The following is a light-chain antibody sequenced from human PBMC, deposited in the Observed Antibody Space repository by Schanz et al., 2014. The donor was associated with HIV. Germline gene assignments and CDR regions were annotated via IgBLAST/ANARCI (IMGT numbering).Light chain of an antibody. CDR3: TSYVSNTAVV. Sequence: QSALTQPASVSGFPGQSITMSCTGASSDVGHYKSVSWYQHHPGEAPKLMIYDVGNRPSGVSDRFSGSRSGNTASLTISGLQAEDEAYYYCTSYVSNTAVVFGGGTKLTVL. V-gene: IGLV2-14*03. CDR1: SSDVGHYKS. CDR2: DVG. J-gene: IGLJ2*01.